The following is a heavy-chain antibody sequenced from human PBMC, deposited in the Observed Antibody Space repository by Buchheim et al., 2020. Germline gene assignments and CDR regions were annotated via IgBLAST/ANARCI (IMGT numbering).Heavy chain of an antibody. CDR2: INSDGSST. D-gene: IGHD3-9*01. J-gene: IGHJ4*02. V-gene: IGHV3-74*01. CDR1: GFTFSSYW. CDR3: ARAHLRYFDWFMGDLDY. Sequence: EVQLVESGGGLVQPGGSLRLSCAASGFTFSSYWMHWVRQAPGKGLVWVSRINSDGSSTSYADSVKGRFTIPRDNAKNTLYLQMNSLRAEDTAVYYCARAHLRYFDWFMGDLDYWGQGT.